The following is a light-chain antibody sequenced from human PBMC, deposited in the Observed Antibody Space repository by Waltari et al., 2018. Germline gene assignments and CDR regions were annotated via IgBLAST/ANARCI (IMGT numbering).Light chain of an antibody. CDR3: AAWDDSLSVTYV. CDR1: NSNIGRNS. Sequence: QSVLTQPPSASGTPGQTVTISCSGTNSNIGRNSVFWYQQLPGTAPKLLIYRSNQRPAGGPNRLSGTKFGTSACLAISGLRSEDEADYYCAAWDDSLSVTYVFGSGTKVTV. CDR2: RSN. J-gene: IGLJ1*01. V-gene: IGLV1-47*01.